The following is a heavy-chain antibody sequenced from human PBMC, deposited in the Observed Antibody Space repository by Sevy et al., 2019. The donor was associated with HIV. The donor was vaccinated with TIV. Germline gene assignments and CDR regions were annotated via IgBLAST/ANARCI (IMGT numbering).Heavy chain of an antibody. D-gene: IGHD6-19*01. J-gene: IGHJ5*02. CDR2: ISSSSSYI. V-gene: IGHV3-21*01. Sequence: GGSLRLSCAASGFTFSSYAMSWVRQAPGKGLEWVSSISSSSSYIYYADSVKGRFTISRDNAKNSLYLQMNSLRAEDTAVYYCARGSSGEWFDPWGQGTLVTVSS. CDR1: GFTFSSYA. CDR3: ARGSSGEWFDP.